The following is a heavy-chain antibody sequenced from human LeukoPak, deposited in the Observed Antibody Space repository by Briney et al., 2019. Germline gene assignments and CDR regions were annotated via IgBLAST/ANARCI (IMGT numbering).Heavy chain of an antibody. V-gene: IGHV1-46*01. CDR1: GYTFSSYF. CDR2: INPSDGST. Sequence: GASVKVSCKASGYTFSSYFMHWVGQAPGQGLEWMGIINPSDGSTSYASELQGRATMTRDTSTGTVYMELSGLRSDDTAVYVCVRVDVTFGLIGDYWGQGTLVTVSS. J-gene: IGHJ4*02. D-gene: IGHD2-21*02. CDR3: VRVDVTFGLIGDY.